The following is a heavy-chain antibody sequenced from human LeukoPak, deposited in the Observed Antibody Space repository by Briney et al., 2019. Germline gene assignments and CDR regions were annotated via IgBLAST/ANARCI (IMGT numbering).Heavy chain of an antibody. CDR1: GVSISSTGYY. D-gene: IGHD1-14*01. V-gene: IGHV4-39*01. J-gene: IGHJ5*02. CDR3: GRHVAVPNHFDP. Sequence: SETLSLTCTVSGVSISSTGYYWGWVRQPPGKGLEWIGSMYYRGTTYHNAFLKSRVTISVDTSKNQFSLNLTSVIAADTAVYYCGRHVAVPNHFDPWGQGILVTVSS. CDR2: MYYRGTT.